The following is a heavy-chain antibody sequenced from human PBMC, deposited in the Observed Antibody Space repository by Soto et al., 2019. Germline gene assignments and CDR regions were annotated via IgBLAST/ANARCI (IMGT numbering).Heavy chain of an antibody. CDR2: INPDGSTT. CDR3: ARVPTTVTHPGMDV. D-gene: IGHD4-4*01. CDR1: GFPFSIYW. V-gene: IGHV3-74*01. Sequence: GGSLRLSCAASGFPFSIYWMHLVRQSPGEGLMWVSRINPDGSTTSYADSVKGRFTISRDKAKNTLYLQMNSLRVEDTAVYYCARVPTTVTHPGMDVWGQGTTVTVSS. J-gene: IGHJ6*02.